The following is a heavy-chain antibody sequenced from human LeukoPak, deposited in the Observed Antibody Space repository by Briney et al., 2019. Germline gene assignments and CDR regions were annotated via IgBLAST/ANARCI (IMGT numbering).Heavy chain of an antibody. V-gene: IGHV4-30-4*01. CDR1: SDSISGYY. CDR2: IYYSGTT. D-gene: IGHD3-3*01. Sequence: PSETLSLTCTVSSDSISGYYWSWIRQPPGKGLEWIGYIYYSGTTYYNPSLKSRLTVSLDTSKNQFSLKLSSVTAADTAVYYCARVDGFWNSFDPWGQGTLVIVSS. J-gene: IGHJ5*02. CDR3: ARVDGFWNSFDP.